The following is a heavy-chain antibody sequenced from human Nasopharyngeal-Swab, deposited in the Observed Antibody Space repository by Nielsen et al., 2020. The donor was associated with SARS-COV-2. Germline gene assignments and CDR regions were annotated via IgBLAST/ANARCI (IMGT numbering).Heavy chain of an antibody. Sequence: SCAASGFTFSNAWMSWIRQPPGKGLEWIGEINHSGSTNYNPSLKSRVTISVDTSKNQFSLKLSSVTAADTAVYYCAREDTAMGEIFDYWGQGTLVTVSS. D-gene: IGHD5-18*01. CDR1: GFTFSNAW. CDR2: INHSGST. J-gene: IGHJ4*02. V-gene: IGHV4-34*01. CDR3: AREDTAMGEIFDY.